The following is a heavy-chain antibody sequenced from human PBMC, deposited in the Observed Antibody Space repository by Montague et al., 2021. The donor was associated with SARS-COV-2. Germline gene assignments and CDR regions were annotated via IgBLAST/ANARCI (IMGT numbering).Heavy chain of an antibody. CDR1: GGSISTYY. V-gene: IGHV4-59*01. CDR3: ARLPYDNSYGMDV. CDR2: IDYSGST. Sequence: SETLSLTCTVSGGSISTYYWNWIRQFPGKGLEWIGYIDYSGSTNYNPSLQSRVIISVDRSQIQFSLKLNSVTAADTAIYYCARLPYDNSYGMDVWGQGTTGTVSS. J-gene: IGHJ6*02. D-gene: IGHD3-9*01.